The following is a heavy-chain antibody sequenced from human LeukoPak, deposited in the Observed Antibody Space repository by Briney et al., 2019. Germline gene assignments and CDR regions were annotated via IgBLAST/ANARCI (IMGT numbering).Heavy chain of an antibody. D-gene: IGHD1-1*01. CDR2: VSWNSGSI. J-gene: IGHJ4*02. CDR1: GFTFDDYA. V-gene: IGHV3-9*01. CDR3: AKDIGYLGLQSHFDY. Sequence: GRSLRLSCAASGFTFDDYAMHWVWQAPGKGLEWVSGVSWNSGSIGYADSVKGRFTISRDNAKNSLYLQMNSLRAEDTALYYCAKDIGYLGLQSHFDYWGQGTLVTVSS.